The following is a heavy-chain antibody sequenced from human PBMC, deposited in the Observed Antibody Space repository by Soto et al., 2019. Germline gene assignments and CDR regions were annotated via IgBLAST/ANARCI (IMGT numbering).Heavy chain of an antibody. Sequence: ASVKVSCKASGGTFSSYAISWVRQAPGQGLEWMGGIIPIFGTANYAQKFQGRVTITADESTSTAYMELSSLRSEDTAVYYCARNWNDSLALKYWGQGTLVTVSS. D-gene: IGHD1-1*01. CDR3: ARNWNDSLALKY. V-gene: IGHV1-69*13. CDR1: GGTFSSYA. J-gene: IGHJ4*02. CDR2: IIPIFGTA.